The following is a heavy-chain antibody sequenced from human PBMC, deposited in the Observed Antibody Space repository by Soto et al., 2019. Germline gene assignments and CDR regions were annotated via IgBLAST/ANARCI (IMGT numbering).Heavy chain of an antibody. CDR2: INPNSGGT. Sequence: RASVKVSCKASGYTFTGYYMHWVRQAPGQGLEWMGWINPNSGGTNYAQKFQGWVTMTRDTSISTAYMEVTRLRSEDTAVYYCAFLVDAFDIWGQGTMVTVSS. D-gene: IGHD2-2*01. CDR1: GYTFTGYY. CDR3: AFLVDAFDI. J-gene: IGHJ3*02. V-gene: IGHV1-2*04.